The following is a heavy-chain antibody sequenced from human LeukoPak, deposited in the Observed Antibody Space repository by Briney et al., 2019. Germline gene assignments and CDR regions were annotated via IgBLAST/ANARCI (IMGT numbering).Heavy chain of an antibody. D-gene: IGHD2-15*01. Sequence: PSETLSLTCTVSVCSVSSGSYYWSWIRQPPGKGLEWIGYIYYSGSTNYNPSLKSRVTISVDTSKNQFSLRLGSVAAADTAVYHCARHCCSGPAKRVFDIWGQGTMVTVSS. J-gene: IGHJ3*02. CDR1: VCSVSSGSYY. V-gene: IGHV4-61*01. CDR2: IYYSGST. CDR3: ARHCCSGPAKRVFDI.